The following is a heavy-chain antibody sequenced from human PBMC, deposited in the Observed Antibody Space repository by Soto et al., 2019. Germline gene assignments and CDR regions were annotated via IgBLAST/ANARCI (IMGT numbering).Heavy chain of an antibody. V-gene: IGHV4-31*03. Sequence: SETLSLTGTVSGGSISSGGYYWSWIRQHPGKGLEWIGYIYYSGSTYYNPSLKSRVTISVDTSKNQFSLKLSSVTAADTAVYYCASGTRTRYYYDSSGYLPTWGQGTLVTVSS. J-gene: IGHJ5*02. CDR2: IYYSGST. D-gene: IGHD3-22*01. CDR3: ASGTRTRYYYDSSGYLPT. CDR1: GGSISSGGYY.